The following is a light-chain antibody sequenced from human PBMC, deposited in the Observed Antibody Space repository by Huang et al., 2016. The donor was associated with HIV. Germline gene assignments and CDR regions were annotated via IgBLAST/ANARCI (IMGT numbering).Light chain of an antibody. CDR1: QSVSSD. CDR3: QQRSNWPYT. V-gene: IGKV3-11*01. CDR2: DAS. Sequence: EIVLTQSPATLSLSPGERATLSCMASQSVSSDLAWYQHKPGKAPRLLIYDASNRATGIPARCSGSGSGTDFTLTISSLEPEDFAVYYCQQRSNWPYTFGQGTKLEIK. J-gene: IGKJ2*01.